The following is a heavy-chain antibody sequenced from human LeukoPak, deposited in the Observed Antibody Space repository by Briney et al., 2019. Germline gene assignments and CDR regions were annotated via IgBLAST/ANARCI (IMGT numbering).Heavy chain of an antibody. D-gene: IGHD5-24*01. CDR2: IGSSSNSI. V-gene: IGHV3-21*01. J-gene: IGHJ4*02. Sequence: GGSLRLSCAASGFTFSSYIMNWVRQAPGKGLEWVSTIGSSSNSIYYADSVKGRFTISRDNAKNSLYLHMNSLRSEDTAVYYCASQMAIGYWGQGTLVTVSS. CDR1: GFTFSSYI. CDR3: ASQMAIGY.